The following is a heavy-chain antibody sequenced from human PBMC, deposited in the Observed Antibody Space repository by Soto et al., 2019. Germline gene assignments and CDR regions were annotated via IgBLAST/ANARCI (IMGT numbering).Heavy chain of an antibody. CDR1: GFTCSGAA. V-gene: IGHV3-73*01. J-gene: IGHJ4*02. Sequence: GGSLRLSCAASGFTCSGAAMHWVRQASGKGLEWVGRIRSKANSYATAYAASVKGRFTISRDDSKNTAYLQMNSLKTEDTAVYYCTRKSPAAGFDYWGQGLFVTVS. CDR3: TRKSPAAGFDY. CDR2: IRSKANSYAT. D-gene: IGHD6-19*01.